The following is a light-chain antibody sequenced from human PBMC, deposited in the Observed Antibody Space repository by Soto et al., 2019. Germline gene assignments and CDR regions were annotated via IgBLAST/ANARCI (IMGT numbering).Light chain of an antibody. CDR3: QSYDNSLSGYV. J-gene: IGLJ1*01. CDR1: SSNIGAGYD. CDR2: DNN. V-gene: IGLV1-40*01. Sequence: QSVRSPPPSVSGAPGQRVTISCTGSSSNIGAGYDIHWYQQVPGTAPKLLIYDNNNRPSGVPDRFSGSKSGTSASLAITGLQAEDEADYSGQSYDNSLSGYVFGTGTKVTVL.